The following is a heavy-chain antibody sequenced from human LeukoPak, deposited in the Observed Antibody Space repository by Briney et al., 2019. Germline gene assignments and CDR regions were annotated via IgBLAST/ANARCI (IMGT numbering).Heavy chain of an antibody. CDR3: ARFACSSTSCYVDY. CDR2: IYYSGST. Sequence: SETLSLTCTVSGGSISSYYWSWIRQPPGRGLEWIGYIYYSGSTNYNPSLKSRVTISVDTSKNQFSLELSSVTAAGTAVYYCARFACSSTSCYVDYWGQGTLVTVSS. CDR1: GGSISSYY. D-gene: IGHD2-2*01. V-gene: IGHV4-59*01. J-gene: IGHJ4*02.